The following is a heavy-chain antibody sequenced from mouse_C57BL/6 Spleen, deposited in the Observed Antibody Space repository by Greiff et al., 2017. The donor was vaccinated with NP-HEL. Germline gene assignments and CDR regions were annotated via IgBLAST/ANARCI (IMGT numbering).Heavy chain of an antibody. J-gene: IGHJ1*03. V-gene: IGHV1-55*01. D-gene: IGHD3-3*01. CDR3: AREGGRGWYFDV. CDR2: IYPGSGST. Sequence: QVQLQQPGAELVPPGASVPMSCTASGYTFPSSWLTWVKQSPGQGLEWIGDIYPGSGSTNYNEKFKSKATLTVDTSSSTAYMQLSSLTSEDSAVYYCAREGGRGWYFDVWGTGTTVTVSS. CDR1: GYTFPSSW.